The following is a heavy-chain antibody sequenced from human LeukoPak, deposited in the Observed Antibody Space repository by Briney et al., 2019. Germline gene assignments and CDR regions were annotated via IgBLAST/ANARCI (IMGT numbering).Heavy chain of an antibody. J-gene: IGHJ4*02. CDR2: IYTSGST. CDR3: AGPESYCSSTSCLPPSQPGGFDY. Sequence: SETLSLTCTVSGGSINSDYWSWLRQPAGKGLEWIGRIYTSGSTNYNPSLKSRVTMSVDTSKKQFSLKLSSVTAADTAVYYCAGPESYCSSTSCLPPSQPGGFDYWGQGTLVTVSS. CDR1: GGSINSDY. D-gene: IGHD2-2*01. V-gene: IGHV4-4*07.